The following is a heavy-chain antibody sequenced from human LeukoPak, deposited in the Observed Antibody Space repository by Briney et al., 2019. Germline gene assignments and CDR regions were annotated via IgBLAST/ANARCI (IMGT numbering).Heavy chain of an antibody. J-gene: IGHJ4*02. CDR1: GFTLSSYW. D-gene: IGHD5-18*01. CDR2: ISSSSSTI. Sequence: PGGSLRLSCAVSGFTLSSYWMHWVRQAPGKGLEWVSYISSSSSTIYYADSVKGRFTISRDNAKNSLYLQMNSLRAEDTAVYYCARDRDTAMDLGGGQGTLVTVSS. CDR3: ARDRDTAMDLG. V-gene: IGHV3-48*04.